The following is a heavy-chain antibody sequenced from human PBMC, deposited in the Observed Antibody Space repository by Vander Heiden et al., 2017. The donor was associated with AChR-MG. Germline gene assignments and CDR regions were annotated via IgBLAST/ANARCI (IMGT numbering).Heavy chain of an antibody. CDR2: ISWSGGTT. CDR3: GKWENESPAN. D-gene: IGHD1-1*01. CDR1: GFPFSSYA. V-gene: IGHV3-23*01. Sequence: EVQLLGSGGGLVQPGGSLRLPCAASGFPFSSYAMTWVRQAPGKGLEWLSAISWSGGTTYHADSVKGRFTISRDNSKNTLYLKMNSLRAEDTAVYYCGKWENESPANWGQGTLVTVSS. J-gene: IGHJ4*02.